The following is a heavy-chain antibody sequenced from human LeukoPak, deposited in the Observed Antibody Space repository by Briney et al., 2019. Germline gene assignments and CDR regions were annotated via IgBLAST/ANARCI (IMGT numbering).Heavy chain of an antibody. Sequence: PSETLSLTCAVYGGSFSGYYWSWIRQPPGKGLEWIGEINHSGSTNYNPSLKSRVTISVDTSKNQFSLKLSSVTAADTAVYYCARLSLYSSSWYDLDYWGQGTLVTVSS. CDR1: GGSFSGYY. CDR2: INHSGST. CDR3: ARLSLYSSSWYDLDY. V-gene: IGHV4-34*01. J-gene: IGHJ4*02. D-gene: IGHD6-13*01.